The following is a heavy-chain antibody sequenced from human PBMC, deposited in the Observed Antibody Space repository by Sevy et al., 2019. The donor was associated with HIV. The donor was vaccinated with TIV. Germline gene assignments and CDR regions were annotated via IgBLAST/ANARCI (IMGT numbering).Heavy chain of an antibody. CDR3: ARDWVVVAASYYDYGMDV. CDR1: GFTFSSYW. CDR2: INSDGSST. J-gene: IGHJ6*02. V-gene: IGHV3-74*01. D-gene: IGHD2-15*01. Sequence: GGSLRLSCAASGFTFSSYWMHWVRQAPGKGLVWVSRINSDGSSTSYADSVKGRFTISRDNAKNTLYLQMNSLRAEDTAVYYCARDWVVVAASYYDYGMDVWGQGTTVTVSS.